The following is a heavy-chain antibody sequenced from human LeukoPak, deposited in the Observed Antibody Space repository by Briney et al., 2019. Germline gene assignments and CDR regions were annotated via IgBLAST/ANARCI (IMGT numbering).Heavy chain of an antibody. V-gene: IGHV1-18*01. CDR1: GYSFTSYG. D-gene: IGHD5-18*01. J-gene: IGHJ3*02. CDR3: AIYSVQFDGAFDI. CDR2: ISTYNGNT. Sequence: ASVRVSCKASGYSFTSYGIYWVRQAPGHGPEWMGWISTYNGNTHYAEKVQGRVTMTTDTVTSTAYMELRSLRSDDTAVYFCAIYSVQFDGAFDIWGQGTMITVSS.